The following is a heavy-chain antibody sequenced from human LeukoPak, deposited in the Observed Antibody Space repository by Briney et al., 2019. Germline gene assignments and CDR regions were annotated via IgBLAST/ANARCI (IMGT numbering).Heavy chain of an antibody. J-gene: IGHJ5*02. CDR1: GYRFTYYW. Sequence: GESLQISCKASGYRFTYYWIAWVRQLPGKGLEWMGIIYPNDSHTRYSPSFQGQVTISADKSISTAYLLWSSLKASDTAMYYCARLPNSGADLTWFDPWGQGTLVTVSS. CDR2: IYPNDSHT. V-gene: IGHV5-51*01. D-gene: IGHD3-10*01. CDR3: ARLPNSGADLTWFDP.